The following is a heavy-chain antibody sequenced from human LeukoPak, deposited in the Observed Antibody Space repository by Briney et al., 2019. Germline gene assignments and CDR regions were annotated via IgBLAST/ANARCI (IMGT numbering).Heavy chain of an antibody. CDR2: IYYSGST. J-gene: IGHJ4*02. CDR3: AEGGGGLLPPREYYFDY. D-gene: IGHD2-21*02. CDR1: GGSISSYY. V-gene: IGHV4-59*01. Sequence: MASETLSLTCTVSGGSISSYYWSWIRQPPGKGLEWIGYIYYSGSTNYNPSLKSRVTISVDTSKNQFSLKLSSVTAADTAVYYCAEGGGGLLPPREYYFDYWGQGTLVTVSS.